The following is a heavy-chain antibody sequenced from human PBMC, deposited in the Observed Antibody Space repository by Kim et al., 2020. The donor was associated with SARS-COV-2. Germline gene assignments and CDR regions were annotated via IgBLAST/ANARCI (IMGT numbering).Heavy chain of an antibody. V-gene: IGHV7-4-1*02. CDR3: ARDPQSGGD. J-gene: IGHJ4*02. CDR1: GYTFINYA. CDR2: INTLTGKP. Sequence: ASVKVSCKTSGYTFINYAINWVRQAPGQGLEWMGWINTLTGKPTYAQGFAGRFVFSSDTSVATTYLQISGLKSEDTGVYFCARDPQSGGDWGQGTLVTAS. D-gene: IGHD3-10*01.